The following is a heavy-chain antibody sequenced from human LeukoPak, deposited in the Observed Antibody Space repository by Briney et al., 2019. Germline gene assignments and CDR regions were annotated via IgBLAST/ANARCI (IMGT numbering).Heavy chain of an antibody. V-gene: IGHV1-2*02. CDR1: GYTFTGYY. CDR3: ARVRITMVRGVIISNAFDI. J-gene: IGHJ3*02. Sequence: ASVKVSCTASGYTFTGYYMHWVRQAPGQGLEWMGWINPNSGGTNYAQKFQGRVTMTRDTSISTAYMELSRLRSDDTAVYYCARVRITMVRGVIISNAFDIWGQGTMVTVSS. D-gene: IGHD3-10*01. CDR2: INPNSGGT.